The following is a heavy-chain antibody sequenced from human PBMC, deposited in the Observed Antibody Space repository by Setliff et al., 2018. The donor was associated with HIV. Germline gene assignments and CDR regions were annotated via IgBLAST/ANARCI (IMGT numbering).Heavy chain of an antibody. CDR2: THYSGSS. V-gene: IGHV4-59*01. CDR1: GVSISAYF. D-gene: IGHD2-21*02. Sequence: SETLSLTCAVSGVSISAYFWSWIRQSPEKGLEWIGSTHYSGSSYYSPSLKSRVTISLDTSKNQFSLKLSSMTAADTAVYYCARDVGLCGVDCWPYFYFDLWGRGNLVTVSS. J-gene: IGHJ2*01. CDR3: ARDVGLCGVDCWPYFYFDL.